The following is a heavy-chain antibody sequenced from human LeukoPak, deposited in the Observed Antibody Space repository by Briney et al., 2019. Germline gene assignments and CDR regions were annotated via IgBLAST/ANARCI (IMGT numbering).Heavy chain of an antibody. CDR1: GFSLSTSGVG. CDR2: IYWDDDK. D-gene: IGHD5-24*01. V-gene: IGHV2-5*02. CDR3: AHRYELPTIRGHYFDY. Sequence: ESGPTLVKPTQTLTLTCTFSGFSLSTSGVGVGWIRQPPGKALEWLALIYWDDDKRYSPSLNSRLTITKDTSKNQVVLTMTNMDPSDTATYYCAHRYELPTIRGHYFDYWGQGTLVTVSS. J-gene: IGHJ4*02.